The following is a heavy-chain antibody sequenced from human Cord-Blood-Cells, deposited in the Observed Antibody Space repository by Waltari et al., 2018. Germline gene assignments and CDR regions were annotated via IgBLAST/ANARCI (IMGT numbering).Heavy chain of an antibody. V-gene: IGHV1-2*02. J-gene: IGHJ4*02. CDR3: ARNPIRYCSGGSCYFDY. CDR2: INPNSGGT. Sequence: QLHLVQPGAEVKNHGPQVQASCKAPGHTSPGHSTPWVTPPPGQGLEWMGWINPNSGGTNYAQKFQGRVTMTRDTSISTAYMELSRLRSDDTAVYYCARNPIRYCSGGSCYFDYWGQGTLVTVSS. CDR1: GHTSPGHS. D-gene: IGHD2-15*01.